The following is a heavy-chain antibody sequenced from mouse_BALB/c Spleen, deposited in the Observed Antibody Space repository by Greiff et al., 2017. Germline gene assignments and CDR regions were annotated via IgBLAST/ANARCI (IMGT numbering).Heavy chain of an antibody. V-gene: IGHV5-6*01. CDR1: GFTFSSYG. CDR2: ISSGGSYT. J-gene: IGHJ4*01. Sequence: DVQLVESGGDLVKPGGSLKLSCAASGFTFSSYGMSWVRQTPDKRLEWVATISSGGSYTYYPDSVKGRFTISRDNAKNTLYLQMSSLKSEDTAMYYCARQKTYYGSFYAMDYWGQGTSVTVSS. CDR3: ARQKTYYGSFYAMDY. D-gene: IGHD1-1*01.